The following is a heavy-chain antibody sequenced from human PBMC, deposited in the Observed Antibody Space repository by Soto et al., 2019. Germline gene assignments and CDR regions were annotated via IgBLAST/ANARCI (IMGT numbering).Heavy chain of an antibody. J-gene: IGHJ6*02. CDR3: ARTIGLQLWLSYGMGV. Sequence: QVQLVQSGAEVKKPGSSVKVSCKASGGTFSSYAISWVRQAPGQGLEWMGGIIPIFGTANYAQKFQGRVTITADESTSTDYMELSSLRSEDTAVYYCARTIGLQLWLSYGMGVWGQGTTVTVSS. CDR2: IIPIFGTA. CDR1: GGTFSSYA. D-gene: IGHD5-18*01. V-gene: IGHV1-69*01.